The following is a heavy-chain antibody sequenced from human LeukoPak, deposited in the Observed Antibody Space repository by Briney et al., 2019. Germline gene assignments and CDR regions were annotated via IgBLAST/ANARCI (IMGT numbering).Heavy chain of an antibody. CDR1: GYTFTDYY. CDR2: IIPIFGTA. J-gene: IGHJ4*02. D-gene: IGHD3-3*01. CDR3: SRPGRFTDFDY. Sequence: ASVKVSCNASGYTFTDYYMHWVRQAPGQGLEWMGGIIPIFGTANYAQKFQGRVTITTDESTSTAYMELSSLRSEDTAVYYCSRPGRFTDFDYWGQGTLVTVSS. V-gene: IGHV1-69*05.